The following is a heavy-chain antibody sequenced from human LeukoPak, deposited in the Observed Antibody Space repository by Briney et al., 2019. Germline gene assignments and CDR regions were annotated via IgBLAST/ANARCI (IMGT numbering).Heavy chain of an antibody. D-gene: IGHD2-2*01. CDR1: GYTFTKYW. CDR2: IHPGDSHT. J-gene: IGHJ2*01. CDR3: ARQPGMTAKSWYFDL. V-gene: IGHV5-51*01. Sequence: GESLKISCEGSGYTFTKYWIGWVRQMPGKGLEWMGIIHPGDSHTWYSPSFQGQVTFSADKSISMAYLQWSSLKASDTAMYFCARQPGMTAKSWYFDLWGRGTLVTVSS.